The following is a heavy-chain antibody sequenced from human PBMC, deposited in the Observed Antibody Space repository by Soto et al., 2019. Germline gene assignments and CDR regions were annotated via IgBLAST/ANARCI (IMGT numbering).Heavy chain of an antibody. CDR2: SNPQTGGT. D-gene: IGHD2-2*01. Sequence: QVQLVQSGAEVKTPGASVRVSCKASGYTFTGYYIHWVREAPGQGLEWMGWSNPQTGGTSYAQKFQGSVTLSRDTSINTAYLELSRLTFDDAAVYFCARERYQVISDGMDVWGQGTTVTVSS. CDR3: ARERYQVISDGMDV. V-gene: IGHV1-2*02. CDR1: GYTFTGYY. J-gene: IGHJ6*02.